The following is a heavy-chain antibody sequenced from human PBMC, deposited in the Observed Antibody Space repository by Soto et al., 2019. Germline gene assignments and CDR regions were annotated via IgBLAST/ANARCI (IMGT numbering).Heavy chain of an antibody. V-gene: IGHV1-2*04. CDR3: ATACRDGYNCLDY. CDR2: INPNSGGT. J-gene: IGHJ4*02. CDR1: GYTFTGYY. Sequence: ASVKVSCKASGYTFTGYYIHWVRQAPGQGLEWMGWINPNSGGTNYAQKFQGWVTMTRDTSISTAYMELSRLTSDDTAVYYCATACRDGYNCLDYWGQGTLV. D-gene: IGHD5-12*01.